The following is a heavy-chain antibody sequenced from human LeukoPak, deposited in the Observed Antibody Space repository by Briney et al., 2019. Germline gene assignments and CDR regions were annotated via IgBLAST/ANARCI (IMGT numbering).Heavy chain of an antibody. V-gene: IGHV6-1*01. CDR1: GDSVSSNSAA. J-gene: IGHJ4*02. Sequence: SQTLSLTCAISGDSVSSNSAAWNWIRQSPSRGLEWLGRTYYRSKWYNDYAVSVKSRIIIKADTSKNQFSLQLNSVTPEDTAVYYCARGGTGYCSSSSCYFDYWGQGTLVTVSS. CDR3: ARGGTGYCSSSSCYFDY. D-gene: IGHD2-2*01. CDR2: TYYRSKWYN.